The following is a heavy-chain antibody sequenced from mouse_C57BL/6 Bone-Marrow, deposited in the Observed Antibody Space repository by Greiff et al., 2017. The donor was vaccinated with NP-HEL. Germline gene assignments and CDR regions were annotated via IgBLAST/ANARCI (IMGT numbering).Heavy chain of an antibody. V-gene: IGHV5-17*01. Sequence: EVKVVESGGGLVKPGGSLKLSCAASGFTFSDYGMHWVRQAPEKGLEWVAYISSGSSTIYYADTVKGRFTISRDNAKNTLFLQMTSLRSEDTAMYYCARNYGGAYWGQGTLVTVSA. J-gene: IGHJ3*01. D-gene: IGHD1-1*01. CDR3: ARNYGGAY. CDR1: GFTFSDYG. CDR2: ISSGSSTI.